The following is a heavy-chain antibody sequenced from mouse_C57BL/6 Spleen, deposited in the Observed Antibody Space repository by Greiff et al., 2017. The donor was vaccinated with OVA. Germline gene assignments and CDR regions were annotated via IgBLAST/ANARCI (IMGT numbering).Heavy chain of an antibody. CDR3: ARDGTTVVAPTYAMDY. V-gene: IGHV5-4*01. Sequence: EVQRVESGGGLVKPGGSLKLSCAASGFTFSSYAMSWVRQTPEKRLEWVATISDGGSYTYYPDNVKGRFTISRDNAKNNLYLQMSHLKSEDTAMYYCARDGTTVVAPTYAMDYWGQGTSVTVSS. D-gene: IGHD1-1*01. CDR1: GFTFSSYA. J-gene: IGHJ4*01. CDR2: ISDGGSYT.